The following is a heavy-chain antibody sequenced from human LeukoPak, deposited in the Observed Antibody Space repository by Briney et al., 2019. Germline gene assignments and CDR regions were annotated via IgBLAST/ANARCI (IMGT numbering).Heavy chain of an antibody. Sequence: PSETLSLTCTVSGGSISSYYWNWIRQPPGKGLEWIGYIHYSGSTYYPPSLKNRVTISLDTSKIKFSLRLSSVTAADTAVYFCARGSPSTPASWGQGTLVTVSS. CDR3: ARGSPSTPAS. J-gene: IGHJ5*02. CDR2: IHYSGST. CDR1: GGSISSYY. V-gene: IGHV4-59*01. D-gene: IGHD2-15*01.